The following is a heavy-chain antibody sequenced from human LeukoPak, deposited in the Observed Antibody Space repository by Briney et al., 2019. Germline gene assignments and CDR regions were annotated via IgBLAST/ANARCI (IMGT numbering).Heavy chain of an antibody. J-gene: IGHJ4*02. D-gene: IGHD6-13*01. CDR2: IKQEGNEI. Sequence: GGSLRLSCAASGFTFSTYWMSWVRQAPGKGLEWVAHIKQEGNEIYYVDSVKGRFTISRDNAKNSLYLQMNSLRAEDTAVYYCAKVLGIAAAGTPYYFDYWGQGTLVTVSS. CDR1: GFTFSTYW. V-gene: IGHV3-7*01. CDR3: AKVLGIAAAGTPYYFDY.